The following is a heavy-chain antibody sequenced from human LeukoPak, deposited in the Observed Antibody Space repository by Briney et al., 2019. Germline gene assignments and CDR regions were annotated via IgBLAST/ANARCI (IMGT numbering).Heavy chain of an antibody. CDR1: GYSFTSYW. CDR3: ARNHPYSSGWSHPGDY. CDR2: IYPGDSDT. D-gene: IGHD6-19*01. Sequence: GESLISCKGSGYSFTSYWIGWVRQMPGKGLEWMGIIYPGDSDTRYSPSFQGQVTISADKSISTAYLRWSSLKASDTAMYYCARNHPYSSGWSHPGDYWGQGTLVTVSS. J-gene: IGHJ4*02. V-gene: IGHV5-51*01.